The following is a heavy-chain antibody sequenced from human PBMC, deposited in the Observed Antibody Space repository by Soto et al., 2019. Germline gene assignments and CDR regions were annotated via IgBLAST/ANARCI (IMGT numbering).Heavy chain of an antibody. J-gene: IGHJ4*02. CDR1: GFTFSSYA. CDR3: AREGRGWFGERASGGFDY. V-gene: IGHV3-30-3*01. Sequence: QVQLVESGGGVVQPGRSLRLSCAASGFTFSSYAMHWVRQAPGKGLEWVAVISYDGSNKYYADSVKGRFTISRDNSKNTLYLQMNSLRAEDTAVYYCAREGRGWFGERASGGFDYWGQGTLVTVSS. D-gene: IGHD3-10*01. CDR2: ISYDGSNK.